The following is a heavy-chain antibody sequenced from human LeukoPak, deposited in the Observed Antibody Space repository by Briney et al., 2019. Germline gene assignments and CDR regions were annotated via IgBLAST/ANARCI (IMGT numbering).Heavy chain of an antibody. Sequence: ASVKASCKASGYTFTSYDINWVRQATGQGLEWMGWMNPNSGNTGYAQKFQGRVTMTRNTSISTAYMELSSLRSEDTAVYYCARIYYDSSGYYYGEAFDIWGQGTMVTVSS. CDR1: GYTFTSYD. CDR2: MNPNSGNT. V-gene: IGHV1-8*01. J-gene: IGHJ3*02. CDR3: ARIYYDSSGYYYGEAFDI. D-gene: IGHD3-22*01.